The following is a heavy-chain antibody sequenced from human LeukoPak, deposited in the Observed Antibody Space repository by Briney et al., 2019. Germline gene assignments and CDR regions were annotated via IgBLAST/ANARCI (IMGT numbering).Heavy chain of an antibody. CDR3: ARSSGWYRKTYYFDY. V-gene: IGHV4-34*01. CDR1: GGSFSGYY. Sequence: SETLSLTCAVHGGSFSGYYWSWISQRPGKGLEWIGEINHSGSTNYNPSLKSRVTISVDTSKNQFSLKLGSVTAADTAVYYCARSSGWYRKTYYFDYWGQGTLVTVSS. D-gene: IGHD6-19*01. J-gene: IGHJ4*02. CDR2: INHSGST.